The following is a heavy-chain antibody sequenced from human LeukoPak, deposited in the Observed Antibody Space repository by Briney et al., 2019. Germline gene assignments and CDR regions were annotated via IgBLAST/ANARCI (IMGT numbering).Heavy chain of an antibody. J-gene: IGHJ4*02. Sequence: SETLSLTCTVSGGSISSYYWSWIRQPPGKGLEWIGYIYYSGSTNYNPSLKGRVTISVDTSKNQFSLKLSSVTAADTAVYYCASSRDDFWSGYYTFDYWGQGTLVTVSS. V-gene: IGHV4-59*01. CDR1: GGSISSYY. CDR3: ASSRDDFWSGYYTFDY. D-gene: IGHD3-3*01. CDR2: IYYSGST.